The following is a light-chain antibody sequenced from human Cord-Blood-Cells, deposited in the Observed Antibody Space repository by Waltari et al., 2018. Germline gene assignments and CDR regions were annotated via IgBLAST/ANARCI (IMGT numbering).Light chain of an antibody. CDR2: DVS. J-gene: IGLJ3*02. CDR1: SSDVGGYNY. Sequence: QSALTQPASVSGSPGQWITISCTGTSSDVGGYNYVSWYQQHPGKAPKLMIYDVSKRPSGVSNRFSGSKSGNTASLTISGLQAEDEADYYCSSYTSSSTLFGGGTKLTVL. CDR3: SSYTSSSTL. V-gene: IGLV2-14*01.